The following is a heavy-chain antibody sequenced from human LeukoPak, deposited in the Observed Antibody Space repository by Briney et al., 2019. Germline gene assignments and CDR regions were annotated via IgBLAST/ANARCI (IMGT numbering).Heavy chain of an antibody. J-gene: IGHJ4*02. Sequence: GGSLRLSCAASGFTFDDYAMHWVRQAPGKGLEWVSGISWNSGSIGYADSVKGRLTISRDNAKNSLYLQMNSLRAEDTAVYYCAKSPRIDYWGQGTLVTVSS. CDR2: ISWNSGSI. CDR3: AKSPRIDY. CDR1: GFTFDDYA. V-gene: IGHV3-9*01.